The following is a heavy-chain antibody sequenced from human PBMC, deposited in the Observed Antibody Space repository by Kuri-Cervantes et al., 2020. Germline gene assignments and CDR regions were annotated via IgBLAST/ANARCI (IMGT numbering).Heavy chain of an antibody. D-gene: IGHD3-16*01. V-gene: IGHV1-2*04. Sequence: ASVKVSCKASGYTFTSYGISWVRQAPGQGLEWMGWINPNSGDTDYAHKFQDWVTMTRDTSINTAYMELVSLRSDDTAVYYCAREQMGGGALDYWGQGTPVTVSS. CDR2: INPNSGDT. CDR1: GYTFTSYG. CDR3: AREQMGGGALDY. J-gene: IGHJ4*02.